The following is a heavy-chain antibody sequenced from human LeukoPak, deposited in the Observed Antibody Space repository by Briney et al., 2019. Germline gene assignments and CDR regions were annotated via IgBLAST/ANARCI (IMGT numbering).Heavy chain of an antibody. Sequence: GGSLRLSCAASGFTFSSYAMSWVRQAPGKGLEWVANIKQDGSEKYYVDSVKGRFTISRDNAKNSLYLQMNSLRAEDTAVYYCARVSRLRYCSSTSCYTGGDFDYWGQGTLVTVSS. D-gene: IGHD2-2*02. J-gene: IGHJ4*02. V-gene: IGHV3-7*01. CDR1: GFTFSSYA. CDR2: IKQDGSEK. CDR3: ARVSRLRYCSSTSCYTGGDFDY.